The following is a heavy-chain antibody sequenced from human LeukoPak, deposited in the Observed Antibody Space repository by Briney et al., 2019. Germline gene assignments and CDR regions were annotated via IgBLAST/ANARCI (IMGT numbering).Heavy chain of an antibody. CDR1: GFTFSSYC. CDR2: IKQDGSEK. J-gene: IGHJ6*02. V-gene: IGHV3-7*03. Sequence: SGGSLRLSCAASGFTFSSYCMSWVRQAPGKGLEWVANIKQDGSEKYYVDSVKGRFTISRDNAKNSLYLQMNSLRAEDTAVYYCARDRRGYYDFWSVQYYYYGMDVWGQGTTVTVSS. D-gene: IGHD3-3*01. CDR3: ARDRRGYYDFWSVQYYYYGMDV.